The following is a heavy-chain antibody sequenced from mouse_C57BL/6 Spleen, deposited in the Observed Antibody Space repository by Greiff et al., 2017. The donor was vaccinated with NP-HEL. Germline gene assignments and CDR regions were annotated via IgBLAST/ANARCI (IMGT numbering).Heavy chain of an antibody. J-gene: IGHJ2*01. V-gene: IGHV5-17*01. CDR2: ISSGSSTI. CDR1: GFTFSDYG. Sequence: EVHLVESGGGLVKPGGSLKLSCAASGFTFSDYGMHWVRQAPEKGLEWVAYISSGSSTIYYADTVKGRFTISRDNAKNTLFLQMTSLRSEDTAMYYCARPANYYGSSYYFDYWGQGTTLTVSS. CDR3: ARPANYYGSSYYFDY. D-gene: IGHD1-1*01.